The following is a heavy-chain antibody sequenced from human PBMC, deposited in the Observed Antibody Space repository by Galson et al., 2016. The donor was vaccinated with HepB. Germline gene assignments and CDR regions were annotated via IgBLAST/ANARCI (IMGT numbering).Heavy chain of an antibody. Sequence: LRLTCTASGFTVGDYDMNWFRQAPGKGLEWVGFFRSKAYGGTTKFAAHVKDRFSISRDDSKSIAYLQMNSLTSEYTAVYYCTRWELHTNSYHYGMDVWGQGTTVTVSS. CDR3: TRWELHTNSYHYGMDV. V-gene: IGHV3-49*03. J-gene: IGHJ6*02. D-gene: IGHD1-26*01. CDR2: FRSKAYGGTT. CDR1: GFTVGDYD.